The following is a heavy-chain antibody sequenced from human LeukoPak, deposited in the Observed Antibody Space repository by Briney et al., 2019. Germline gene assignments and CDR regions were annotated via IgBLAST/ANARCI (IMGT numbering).Heavy chain of an antibody. CDR3: ARGPDSAWESYFQY. J-gene: IGHJ1*01. CDR2: IYTSGST. D-gene: IGHD1-26*01. CDR1: GGSISNYY. V-gene: IGHV4-59*01. Sequence: SETLSLTCTVSGGSISNYYWNWIRQPPGKGLEWIAYIYTSGSTNYNPFIESRVTISVDTSRNQFSLKVNSVTVADTAVYFCARGPDSAWESYFQYWGQGTLVTVSS.